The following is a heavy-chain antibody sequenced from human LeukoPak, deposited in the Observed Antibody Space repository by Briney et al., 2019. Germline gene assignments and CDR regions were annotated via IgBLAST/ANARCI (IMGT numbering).Heavy chain of an antibody. CDR1: GFTFKSYL. J-gene: IGHJ4*02. D-gene: IGHD6-13*01. CDR3: AKSEGSSSWIYFAY. CDR2: ISGNGVLT. V-gene: IGHV3-23*01. Sequence: SGGSLRLSCSASGFTFKSYLMAWVRQAPGKGLEWISGISGNGVLTYYADSVKGRFTISRDNSKNTLSLQMNSLRVEDTAVYYCAKSEGSSSWIYFAYWGQGTLVTVSS.